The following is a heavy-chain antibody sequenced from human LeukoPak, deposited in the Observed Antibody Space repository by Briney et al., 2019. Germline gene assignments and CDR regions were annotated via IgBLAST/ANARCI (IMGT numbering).Heavy chain of an antibody. CDR3: AKYGEYCSMTSCRPYYYYGMDV. CDR2: ISGSGGST. Sequence: GGSLRLSCAASGFTFSSYTMSWVRQAPGKGLEWVSAISGSGGSTYYADSVKGRFTISRDNSKNTLYLQMNSLRAEDTAVYYCAKYGEYCSMTSCRPYYYYGMDVWVKGTTVTVSA. J-gene: IGHJ6*04. CDR1: GFTFSSYT. V-gene: IGHV3-23*01. D-gene: IGHD2-2*01.